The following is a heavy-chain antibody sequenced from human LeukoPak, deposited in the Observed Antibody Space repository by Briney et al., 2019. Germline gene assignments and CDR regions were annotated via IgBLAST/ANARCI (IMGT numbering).Heavy chain of an antibody. CDR1: GFTFVDHA. V-gene: IGHV3-7*01. Sequence: AGGSLRLSCAASGFTFVDHAMHWVQQAPGKGLEWVANIKQDGSEKYYVDSVKGRFTISRDNAKNSLYLQMNSLRAEDTAVYYCARYGVCSSTSCYPNWFDPWGQGTLVTVSS. J-gene: IGHJ5*02. CDR3: ARYGVCSSTSCYPNWFDP. D-gene: IGHD2-2*01. CDR2: IKQDGSEK.